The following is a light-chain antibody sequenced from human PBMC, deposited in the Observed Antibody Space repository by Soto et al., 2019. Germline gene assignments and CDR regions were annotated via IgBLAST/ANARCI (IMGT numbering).Light chain of an antibody. CDR2: GAS. CDR1: QSVSSTY. Sequence: EIVLTQSPGTLSLSPGVRATLSCRASQSVSSTYLAWYQQKPGQAPRLLIYGASSRATGIPDRFSGSGSGTDFPLTISRLEPEDFAVYYCQQYGSSPPWTFGQGTKVEIK. V-gene: IGKV3-20*01. CDR3: QQYGSSPPWT. J-gene: IGKJ1*01.